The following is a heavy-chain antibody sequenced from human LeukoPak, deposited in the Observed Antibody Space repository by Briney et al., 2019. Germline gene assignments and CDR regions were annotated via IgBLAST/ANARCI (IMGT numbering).Heavy chain of an antibody. CDR2: ISGSAVSI. CDR1: GFTFNNYA. D-gene: IGHD3-16*01. V-gene: IGHV3-23*01. Sequence: PGGSLRLSCVASGFTFNNYALTGVRQAPGKGLEWVSFISGSAVSIYYADSVKGRFTVSRDNSKNTLYLQMSRLRIEDTAVYYCAKQGATGGHWYFHLWGRGPLLTVSS. CDR3: AKQGATGGHWYFHL. J-gene: IGHJ2*01.